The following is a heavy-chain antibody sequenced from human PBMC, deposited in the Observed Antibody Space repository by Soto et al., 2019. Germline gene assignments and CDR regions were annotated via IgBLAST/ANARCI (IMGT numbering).Heavy chain of an antibody. CDR2: IYTSGST. CDR1: GGSISSYY. CDR3: ARVVVVVPAAPTISYYYGMDV. V-gene: IGHV4-4*07. D-gene: IGHD2-2*01. Sequence: SETLSLTCTVSGGSISSYYWSWIRQPAGKGLEWIGRIYTSGSTNYNPSLKSRVTMSVDTSKNQFSLKLSSVTAADTAVYYCARVVVVVPAAPTISYYYGMDVWGQGTTVTVSS. J-gene: IGHJ6*02.